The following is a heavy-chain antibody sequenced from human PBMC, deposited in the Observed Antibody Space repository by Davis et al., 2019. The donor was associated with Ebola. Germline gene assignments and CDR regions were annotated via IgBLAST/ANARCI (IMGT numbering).Heavy chain of an antibody. CDR2: INHSGTT. CDR3: ARTTKTNIEDSGLGYNSFDS. V-gene: IGHV4-34*01. J-gene: IGHJ5*01. D-gene: IGHD4-17*01. Sequence: SETLSHTCAVYGGSLRGHYWSWFRQPPGKGLEWIGEINHSGTTNYDPSLKSRVTISVDSSKNQFSLEINSVTAADTATYYCARTTKTNIEDSGLGYNSFDSWGQGALVSVSS. CDR1: GGSLRGHY.